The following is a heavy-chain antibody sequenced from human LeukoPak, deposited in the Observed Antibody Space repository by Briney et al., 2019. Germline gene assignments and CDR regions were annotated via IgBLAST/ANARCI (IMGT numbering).Heavy chain of an antibody. Sequence: ASVKVSCKASGYTFTSYDINWVRQATGQGLEWMGWMNPNSGNTGYAQKFQGRVTITRNTSISTAYMELSSLRSEDTAVYYCARRVTFWSGYSDAFDIWGQRTMVTVSS. D-gene: IGHD3-3*01. CDR1: GYTFTSYD. CDR2: MNPNSGNT. J-gene: IGHJ3*02. CDR3: ARRVTFWSGYSDAFDI. V-gene: IGHV1-8*03.